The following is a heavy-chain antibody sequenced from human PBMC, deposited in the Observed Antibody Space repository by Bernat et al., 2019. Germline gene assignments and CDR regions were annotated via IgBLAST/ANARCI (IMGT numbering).Heavy chain of an antibody. CDR2: IRYDGSNK. Sequence: QVQLVESGGGVVQPGGSLRLSCAASGFTFSSYGMHWVRQAPGKGLEWVAFIRYDGSNKYYADSVKGRITISRDNSKNTLYLQMNSLRAEDTAVYYWAKDSWQWLVPPWTFDYWGQGTLVTVSS. D-gene: IGHD6-19*01. J-gene: IGHJ4*02. CDR1: GFTFSSYG. V-gene: IGHV3-30*02. CDR3: AKDSWQWLVPPWTFDY.